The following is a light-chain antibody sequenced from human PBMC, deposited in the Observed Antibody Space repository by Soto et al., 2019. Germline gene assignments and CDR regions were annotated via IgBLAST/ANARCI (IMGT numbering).Light chain of an antibody. CDR1: QNVGSD. CDR2: GAS. Sequence: EIVMTQSPDTLSVSPGAGATLSCRASQNVGSDLAWYQQKVGQAPRLLISGASTRATGIPARCIGSGSGTEFTLTISGLQSEDFGVYYCQQYHYWKTFGQGTKVEIK. V-gene: IGKV3-15*01. J-gene: IGKJ1*01. CDR3: QQYHYWKT.